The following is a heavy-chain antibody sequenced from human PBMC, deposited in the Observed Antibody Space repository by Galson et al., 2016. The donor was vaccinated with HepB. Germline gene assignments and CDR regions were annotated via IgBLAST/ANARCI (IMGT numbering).Heavy chain of an antibody. V-gene: IGHV4-39*01. Sequence: SETLSLTCSVSGGSVSSENYYWGWIRQPPGKGLEFIGSIYYSGRTYYNPSLKSRVTMSVDTSKTQISLKLTSVTAADTAVYYCATPGPTATWRYYYFGYWGQGTLVTVSS. CDR1: GGSVSSENYY. CDR3: ATPGPTATWRYYYFGY. D-gene: IGHD1-1*01. J-gene: IGHJ4*02. CDR2: IYYSGRT.